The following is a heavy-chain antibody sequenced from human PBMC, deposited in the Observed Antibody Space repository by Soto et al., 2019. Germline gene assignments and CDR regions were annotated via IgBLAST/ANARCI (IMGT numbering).Heavy chain of an antibody. CDR2: ISGSGGST. CDR3: AKVPGDWLLLGYTYYYMDV. CDR1: GFTFSSYA. Sequence: PGGSLRLSCAASGFTFSSYAMSWVRQAPGKGLEWVSAISGSGGSTYYADSVKGRFTTSRDNSKNTLYLQMNSLRAEDTAVYYCAKVPGDWLLLGYTYYYMDVWGKGTTVTVSS. J-gene: IGHJ6*03. D-gene: IGHD3-9*01. V-gene: IGHV3-23*01.